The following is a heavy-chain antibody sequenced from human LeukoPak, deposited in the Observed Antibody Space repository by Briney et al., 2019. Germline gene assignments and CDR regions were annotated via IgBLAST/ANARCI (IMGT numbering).Heavy chain of an antibody. Sequence: PSETLSLTCGVSGGSITSTNWWRWVRQPPGQGLEWIGEVSLSGLTNYNPSLSSRVIMALDTSKNYLSLNLTSVTAADTAVYYCSRENGAFSPFGYWGQGTLVTVPS. V-gene: IGHV4-4*02. J-gene: IGHJ4*02. CDR1: GGSITSTNW. CDR2: VSLSGLT. D-gene: IGHD2-8*01. CDR3: SRENGAFSPFGY.